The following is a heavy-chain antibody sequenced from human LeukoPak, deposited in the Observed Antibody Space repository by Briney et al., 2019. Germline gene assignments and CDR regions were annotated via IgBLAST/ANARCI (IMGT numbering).Heavy chain of an antibody. Sequence: SETLSLTCAVYGGSFSGYYWSWIRQPPGKGLEWIGEINHSGSTNYNPSLKSRVTISVDTSKNQFSLKLSSVTAADTAVYYCARERGGRIGDACYGSGSRAGYFDYWGQGTLVTVSS. J-gene: IGHJ4*02. V-gene: IGHV4-34*01. CDR1: GGSFSGYY. D-gene: IGHD3-10*01. CDR3: ARERGGRIGDACYGSGSRAGYFDY. CDR2: INHSGST.